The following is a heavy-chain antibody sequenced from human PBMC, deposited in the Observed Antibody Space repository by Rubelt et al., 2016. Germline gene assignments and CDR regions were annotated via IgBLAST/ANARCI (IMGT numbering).Heavy chain of an antibody. V-gene: IGHV3-48*04. Sequence: EVQLVESGGDLVQPGGSLRLSCAASGFTFSSYWMHWVRQAPGKGLVWVSYISSSGSTIYYADSVKGRFTISRDNAKNSLYLQVTSLGAEDTAVYYCAIPGYSYGTSDYWGQGTLVTVSS. CDR3: AIPGYSYGTSDY. J-gene: IGHJ4*02. D-gene: IGHD5-18*01. CDR1: GFTFSSYW. CDR2: ISSSGSTI.